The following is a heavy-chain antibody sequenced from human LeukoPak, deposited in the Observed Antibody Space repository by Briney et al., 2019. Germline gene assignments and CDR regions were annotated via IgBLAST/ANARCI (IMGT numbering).Heavy chain of an antibody. J-gene: IGHJ4*02. V-gene: IGHV3-23*01. CDR1: GFTFNYYA. CDR2: VSGSGGDT. D-gene: IGHD4-17*01. Sequence: PGGSLRLSCATSGFTFNYYAMTWVRQAPGKALEWVSAVSGSGGDTYYAASVKGRFTISRDNSKNTVYLQMNSLRAEDTAVYYCAKDLRFDYGDYGDYFDSWGQGTLVTVSS. CDR3: AKDLRFDYGDYGDYFDS.